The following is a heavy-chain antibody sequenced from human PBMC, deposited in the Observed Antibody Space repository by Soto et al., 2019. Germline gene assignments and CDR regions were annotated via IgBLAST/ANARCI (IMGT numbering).Heavy chain of an antibody. CDR2: IYYSGST. V-gene: IGHV4-59*08. D-gene: IGHD6-13*01. CDR1: GGSISSYY. Sequence: PSETLSLTCTVSGGSISSYYWSWIRQPPGKGLEWIGYIYYSGSTNYNPSLKSRVTISVDTSKNQFSLKLSSVTAADTAVYYCARQQQLVGPWFDPWGQGTLVTVSS. J-gene: IGHJ5*02. CDR3: ARQQQLVGPWFDP.